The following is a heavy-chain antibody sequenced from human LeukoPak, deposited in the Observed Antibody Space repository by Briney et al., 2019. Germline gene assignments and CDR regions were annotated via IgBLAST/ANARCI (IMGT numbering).Heavy chain of an antibody. CDR2: ICYSGST. D-gene: IGHD2-2*02. CDR1: GGSVSSGSYY. Sequence: SETLSLTCTVSGGSVSSGSYYWSWIRQPPGKGLEWIGYICYSGSTNYNPSLKSRVTISVDTSKNQFSLKLSSVTAADTAVYYCARDGCSSTSCYTWYNWFDPWGQGTLVTVSS. J-gene: IGHJ5*02. CDR3: ARDGCSSTSCYTWYNWFDP. V-gene: IGHV4-61*01.